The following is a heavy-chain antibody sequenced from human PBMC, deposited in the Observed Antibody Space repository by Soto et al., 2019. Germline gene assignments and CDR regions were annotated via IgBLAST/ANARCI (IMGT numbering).Heavy chain of an antibody. CDR2: IKSKGDGGTI. CDR3: TTARRSRYSIHV. CDR1: GFTLSNAW. V-gene: IGHV3-15*01. J-gene: IGHJ6*02. Sequence: EVQLVESGGGLVKPGGSLRLSCAASGFTLSNAWMSWVRQAPGKGLEWVGRIKSKGDGGTIDYAAHVKGSFTISKDDSKNTLYLQMNSLKSEDAAVDHCTTARRSRYSIHVWGQGTAVTVSS. D-gene: IGHD2-2*01.